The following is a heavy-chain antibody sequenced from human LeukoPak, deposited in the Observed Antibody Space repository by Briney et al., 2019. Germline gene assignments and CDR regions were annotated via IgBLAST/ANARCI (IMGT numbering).Heavy chain of an antibody. CDR1: SGSISSGGYS. D-gene: IGHD6-25*01. V-gene: IGHV4-30-4*07. J-gene: IGHJ5*02. Sequence: PSQTLSLTCAVSSGSISSGGYSWSWIRQPPGKGLEWIGYIYYSGSTYYNPSLKGRVTISVDTSKNQFSLKLSSVTAADTAVYYCARDLSARFDPWGQGTLVTVSS. CDR2: IYYSGST. CDR3: ARDLSARFDP.